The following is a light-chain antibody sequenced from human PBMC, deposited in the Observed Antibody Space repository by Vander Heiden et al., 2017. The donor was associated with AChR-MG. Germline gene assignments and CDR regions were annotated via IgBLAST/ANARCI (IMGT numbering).Light chain of an antibody. Sequence: ETVLTQSPGTLSLSPGEGGTLSGRASQTVRSSSLAWYQQKLGQAPRLLLYGASSRATGIPDRFSGGGSGTDFTLTISRLEPEDFAVYYCQQYGTSPWTFGQGTKVEIK. CDR1: QTVRSSS. V-gene: IGKV3-20*01. CDR3: QQYGTSPWT. CDR2: GAS. J-gene: IGKJ1*01.